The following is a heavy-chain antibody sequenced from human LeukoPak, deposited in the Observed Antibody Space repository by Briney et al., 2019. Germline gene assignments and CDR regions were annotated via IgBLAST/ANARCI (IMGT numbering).Heavy chain of an antibody. D-gene: IGHD6-13*01. Sequence: SETLSLTCTVSGGSINSDDYYWSWIRQPPGKGLEWIGYVYYNGGTYYNPSLKSRVTISVDTSKNQFSLNLSSVTAADTAVYYCAGDRTWGSSWYPTYWYFDLWGRGTLVTVSS. J-gene: IGHJ2*01. V-gene: IGHV4-30-4*01. CDR2: VYYNGGT. CDR3: AGDRTWGSSWYPTYWYFDL. CDR1: GGSINSDDYY.